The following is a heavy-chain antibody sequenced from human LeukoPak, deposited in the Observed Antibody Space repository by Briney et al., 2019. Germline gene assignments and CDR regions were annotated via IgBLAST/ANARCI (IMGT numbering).Heavy chain of an antibody. V-gene: IGHV3-30*03. J-gene: IGHJ4*02. CDR3: AGGGIAVAANY. CDR2: ISYDGSNK. Sequence: GGSLRLSCAASGFTFSSYGMHWVRQAPGKGLEWVAVISYDGSNKYYADSVKGRFTISRDNSKNTLYLQMNSLRAEDTAMYYCAGGGIAVAANYWGQGTLVTVSS. CDR1: GFTFSSYG. D-gene: IGHD6-19*01.